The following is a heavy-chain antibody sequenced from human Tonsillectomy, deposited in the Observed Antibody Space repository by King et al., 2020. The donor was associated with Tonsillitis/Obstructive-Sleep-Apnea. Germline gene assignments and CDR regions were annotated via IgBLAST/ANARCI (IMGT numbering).Heavy chain of an antibody. CDR3: AKGXQSGFDXLYLFXY. D-gene: IGHD3-9*01. Sequence: VQLVESGGGVVQPGRSLRLSCAASGFTFSSYGMHWVRQAPGKGLEWVAVISYDGSNKYYADSVKGRFTISRDNSKNTLYLQMNSLRAEDTAVYYCAKGXQSGFDXLYLFXYWGQGTLVTVSS. J-gene: IGHJ4*02. CDR2: ISYDGSNK. CDR1: GFTFSSYG. V-gene: IGHV3-30*18.